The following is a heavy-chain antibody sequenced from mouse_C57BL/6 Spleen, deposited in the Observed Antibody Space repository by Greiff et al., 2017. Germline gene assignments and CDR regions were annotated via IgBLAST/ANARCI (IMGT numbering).Heavy chain of an antibody. CDR1: GFTFSDYY. CDR3: ARDHGYGNYWYFDV. V-gene: IGHV5-16*01. CDR2: INYDGSSP. D-gene: IGHD2-1*01. Sequence: EVMLVESEGGLVQPGSSMKLSCTASGFTFSDYYMAWVRQVPEKGLEWVANINYDGSSPYYLDSLKSRFIISRDNAKNILYLQMSSLKSEDTATYYCARDHGYGNYWYFDVWGTGTTVTVSS. J-gene: IGHJ1*03.